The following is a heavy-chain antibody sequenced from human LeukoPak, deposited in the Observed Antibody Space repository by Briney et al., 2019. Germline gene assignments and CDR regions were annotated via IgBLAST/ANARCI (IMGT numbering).Heavy chain of an antibody. V-gene: IGHV3-23*01. Sequence: GGSLRLSCAASGFTFSSYAMSWVRQAPGKGLEWVSAISGSGGSTYYADSVKGRFTISRDNSKNTLYLQMNSLRAEDTAVYYCAKDSPYYYGSGSLRGGAFDIWGQGTMVTVSS. CDR3: AKDSPYYYGSGSLRGGAFDI. CDR1: GFTFSSYA. J-gene: IGHJ3*02. CDR2: ISGSGGST. D-gene: IGHD3-10*01.